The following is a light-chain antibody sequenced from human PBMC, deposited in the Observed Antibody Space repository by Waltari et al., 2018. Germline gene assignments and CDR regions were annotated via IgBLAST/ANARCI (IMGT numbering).Light chain of an antibody. V-gene: IGKV2-28*01. CDR3: MQAVQTPFT. J-gene: IGKJ3*01. CDR1: QTLLHSNGYNY. CDR2: LGS. Sequence: DIVMTQSPLSLPVTPGKPASLPCSSRQTLLHSNGYNYLDWYLQKPGQSPQLLIYLGSNRASGVPDRFSGSGSGTDFTLKISRVEAEDVGVYYCMQAVQTPFTFGTGTKVDIK.